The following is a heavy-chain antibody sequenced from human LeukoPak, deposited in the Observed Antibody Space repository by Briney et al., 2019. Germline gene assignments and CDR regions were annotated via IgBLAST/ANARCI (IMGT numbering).Heavy chain of an antibody. CDR1: GGSISSGSYY. V-gene: IGHV4-61*02. J-gene: IGHJ5*02. CDR3: AAEIVVPAAFNWFDP. Sequence: SETLSLTCTVSGGSISSGSYYWSWIRQPAGKGLEWIGRIYTSGSTNYNPSLKSRVTISVDTSKNQFSLKLSSVTAADTAVYYCAAEIVVPAAFNWFDPWGQGTLVTVSS. D-gene: IGHD2-2*01. CDR2: IYTSGST.